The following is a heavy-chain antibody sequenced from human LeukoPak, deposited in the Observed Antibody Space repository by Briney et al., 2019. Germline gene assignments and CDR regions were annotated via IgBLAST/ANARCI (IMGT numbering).Heavy chain of an antibody. D-gene: IGHD3-10*01. Sequence: ASVKVSCKVSGYTFTSNYMNWVRQAPGQGLEWMGIINPSGGSTSYAQKFQGRVTMTRDTSTSIVYMELSSLRSEDTAVYYCAVGSGSYLVRGMDVWGQGTTVTVSS. V-gene: IGHV1-46*01. J-gene: IGHJ6*02. CDR3: AVGSGSYLVRGMDV. CDR1: GYTFTSNY. CDR2: INPSGGST.